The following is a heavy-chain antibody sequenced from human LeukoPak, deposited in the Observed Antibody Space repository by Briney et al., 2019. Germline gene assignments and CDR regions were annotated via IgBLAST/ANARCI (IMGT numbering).Heavy chain of an antibody. CDR1: GESFSAYY. Sequence: SETLSLTCAVHGESFSAYYWNWIRQPPGKGLEWIGYIYYRVTSDYNPSLKSRVTMSVDMSTRQISLKLSSVTAADTAVYYCARAVGGDGSGSLWGPGTLVTVSS. V-gene: IGHV4-59*01. J-gene: IGHJ4*02. CDR2: IYYRVTS. D-gene: IGHD3-10*01. CDR3: ARAVGGDGSGSL.